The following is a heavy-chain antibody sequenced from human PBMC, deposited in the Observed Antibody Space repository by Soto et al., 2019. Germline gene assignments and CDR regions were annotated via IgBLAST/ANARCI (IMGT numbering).Heavy chain of an antibody. CDR2: ISVYNGNK. D-gene: IGHD3-22*01. J-gene: IGHJ6*02. CDR3: ARVAITLMRVLKVDFYSMDV. CDR1: GYTFNNYG. Sequence: QLVQSGGEVKEPGASVQVSCKASGYTFNNYGITWVRQAPGQGLEWLGWISVYNGNKNYAKKVQGRVSMTANTSTSTAHMELRSLQSDDTAVYFCARVAITLMRVLKVDFYSMDVGGQGTTVTVSS. V-gene: IGHV1-18*01.